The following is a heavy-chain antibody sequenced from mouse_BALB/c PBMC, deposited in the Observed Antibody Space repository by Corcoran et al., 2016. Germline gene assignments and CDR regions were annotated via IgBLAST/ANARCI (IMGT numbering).Heavy chain of an antibody. Sequence: QVQLQQSGPELVKPGASVTMSCKASGYTFTDYVISWVKQRTGQGLEWIGEIYPGSGSTYYNEKFKGKATLTADKSSNTAYMQLSSLTSEDSAVYFCANYGSSWGFAYWGQGTLVTVSA. CDR3: ANYGSSWGFAY. CDR2: IYPGSGST. CDR1: GYTFTDYV. V-gene: IGHV1-81*01. D-gene: IGHD1-1*01. J-gene: IGHJ3*01.